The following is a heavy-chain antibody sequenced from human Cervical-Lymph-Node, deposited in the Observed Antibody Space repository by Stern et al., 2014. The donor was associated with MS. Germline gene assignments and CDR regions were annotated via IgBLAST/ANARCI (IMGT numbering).Heavy chain of an antibody. V-gene: IGHV4-39*01. J-gene: IGHJ6*02. CDR1: GGSISSSSYY. CDR3: ARRGEGLAAALQYYYYGMDV. D-gene: IGHD6-13*01. CDR2: IYYRGNP. Sequence: QVQLQESGPGLVKPSETLSLTCTVSGGSISSSSYYWGWIRQPPGKGLEWIGSIYYRGNPSYTPSLKSRLTIPVDTSKTHSSLKLSSVTAADTAVYYCARRGEGLAAALQYYYYGMDVWGQGTTVTVSS.